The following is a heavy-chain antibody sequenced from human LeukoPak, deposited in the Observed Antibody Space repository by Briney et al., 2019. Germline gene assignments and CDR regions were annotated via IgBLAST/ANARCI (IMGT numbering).Heavy chain of an antibody. CDR2: IYYSGST. Sequence: PSETLSLTCTVSGGSISSYYWSWIRQPPGKGLEWIGYIYYSGSTNYNPSLKSRVTISVDTSKNQFSLKLSSVTAAYTAVYYCAREDAVLGYFDYWGQGTLVTVSS. J-gene: IGHJ4*02. CDR1: GGSISSYY. CDR3: AREDAVLGYFDY. D-gene: IGHD3-16*01. V-gene: IGHV4-59*01.